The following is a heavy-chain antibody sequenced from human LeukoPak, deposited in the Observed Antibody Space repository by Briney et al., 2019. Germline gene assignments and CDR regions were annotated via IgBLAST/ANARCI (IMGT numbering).Heavy chain of an antibody. V-gene: IGHV4-59*01. D-gene: IGHD6-13*01. CDR1: GGSISSNF. Sequence: SETLSLTCTVSGGSISSNFWSWIRQPPGKGLEWIGHISYSGSTNYNPSLKSRVTISVDTSKNQFSLKLRSVTAADTAVYYCASSSWLRDANFDNWGQGTLVTVSS. CDR2: ISYSGST. CDR3: ASSSWLRDANFDN. J-gene: IGHJ4*02.